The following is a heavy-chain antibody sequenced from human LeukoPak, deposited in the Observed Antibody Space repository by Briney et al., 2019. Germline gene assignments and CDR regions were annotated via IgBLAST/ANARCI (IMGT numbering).Heavy chain of an antibody. J-gene: IGHJ4*02. V-gene: IGHV4-59*01. CDR1: GGSISSYY. CDR2: IYYSGST. Sequence: TSETLSLTCTVSGGSISSYYWSWIRQPPGKGLEWIGYIYYSGSTNYNPSLKSRVTISVDTSKNQFSLKLSSVTAADTAVYYCARVYSSFEDYWGQGTLVTVSS. CDR3: ARVYSSFEDY. D-gene: IGHD6-6*01.